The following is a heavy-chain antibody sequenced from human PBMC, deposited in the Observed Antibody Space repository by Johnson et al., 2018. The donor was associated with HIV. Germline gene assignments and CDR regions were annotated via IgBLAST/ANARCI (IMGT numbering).Heavy chain of an antibody. D-gene: IGHD1-1*01. CDR1: GFTFRSYG. CDR2: IRYDGSDK. V-gene: IGHV3-30*02. J-gene: IGHJ1*01. Sequence: QVQVVESGGGLVQPGGSLRLSCAASGFTFRSYGMHWVRQAPGKGLEWVAFIRYDGSDKYYADSVKGRFTISRDNSKNTLFLQMNSLIVGDTAVYFCTRDLRTRAMWG. CDR3: TRDLRTRAM.